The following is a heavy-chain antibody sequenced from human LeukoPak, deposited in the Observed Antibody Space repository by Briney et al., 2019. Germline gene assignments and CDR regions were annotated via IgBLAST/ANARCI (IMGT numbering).Heavy chain of an antibody. D-gene: IGHD5-24*01. CDR1: GGSISRYY. CDR2: IHYSEST. Sequence: NPSDTLSLPCSVSGGSISRYYWRWLRQPPGKGLEWIGYIHYSESTKYNPSLKSRVTISLDTSKNQFSLKLSAVTAADTAVYYCARLGVYVGDGYNLVFEMWGQGTVVTVSP. V-gene: IGHV4-59*07. CDR3: ARLGVYVGDGYNLVFEM. J-gene: IGHJ3*02.